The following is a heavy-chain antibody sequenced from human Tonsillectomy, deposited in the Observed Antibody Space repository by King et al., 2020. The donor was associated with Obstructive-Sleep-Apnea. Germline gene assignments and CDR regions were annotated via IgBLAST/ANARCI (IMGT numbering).Heavy chain of an antibody. V-gene: IGHV3-73*01. J-gene: IGHJ4*01. CDR2: VRSKAKNFAT. Sequence: VQLVESGGGLVQPGGSLKLSCAAAGFTFSDSHVHWVRQASGRGLEWVGHVRSKAKNFATAYGASVEGRFTISRDDSKNTAYLQMNSLKTEDTAVYYCAIQTLSCHDEWGQGTLVTVSS. CDR1: GFTFSDSH. D-gene: IGHD2-2*01. CDR3: AIQTLSCHDE.